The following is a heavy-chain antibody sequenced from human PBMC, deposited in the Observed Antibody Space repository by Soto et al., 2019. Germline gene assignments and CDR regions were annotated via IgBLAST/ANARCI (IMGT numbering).Heavy chain of an antibody. V-gene: IGHV3-21*01. J-gene: IGHJ4*02. CDR3: ARGLWFGELPYFDY. Sequence: EVQLVESGGGLVKPGGSLRLSCAASGFTFSRDNMNWVRQAPGKGLEWVSSISGSSSYIHYPDSVKGRVTISRDNAKNSLYLQMNSLRAEGTAVYYCARGLWFGELPYFDYWGQGTLVTVSS. D-gene: IGHD3-10*01. CDR2: ISGSSSYI. CDR1: GFTFSRDN.